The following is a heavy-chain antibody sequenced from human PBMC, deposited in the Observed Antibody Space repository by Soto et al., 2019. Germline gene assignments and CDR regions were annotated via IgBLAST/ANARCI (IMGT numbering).Heavy chain of an antibody. J-gene: IGHJ3*02. Sequence: SETLSLTCAVSGYSISSGYYWGWIRQPPGKGLEWIGYIYYSGSTNYNPSLKSRVTISVDTSKNQFSLKLSSVTAADTAVYYCARGGSYLGLLAFDIWGQGTMVTVSS. V-gene: IGHV4-38-2*01. D-gene: IGHD1-26*01. CDR2: IYYSGST. CDR3: ARGGSYLGLLAFDI. CDR1: GYSISSGYY.